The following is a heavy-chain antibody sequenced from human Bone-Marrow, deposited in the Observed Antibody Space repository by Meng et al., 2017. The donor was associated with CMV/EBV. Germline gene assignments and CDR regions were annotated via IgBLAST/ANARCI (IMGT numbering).Heavy chain of an antibody. CDR2: IYSSGST. D-gene: IGHD3-16*02. J-gene: IGHJ4*02. Sequence: SETLSLTCTVSGGSISSSSYYWGWIRQPPGKGLEWIGSIYSSGSTYYNPSLKSRVTISVDPSKNQFSLKLSSVTAADTAVYYCAREEDDYVWGSYRYRGGFDYWGQGTLVTVSS. CDR3: AREEDDYVWGSYRYRGGFDY. CDR1: GGSISSSSYY. V-gene: IGHV4-39*07.